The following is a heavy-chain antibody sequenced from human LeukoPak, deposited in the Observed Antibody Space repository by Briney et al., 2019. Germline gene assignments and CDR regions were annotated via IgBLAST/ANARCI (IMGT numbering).Heavy chain of an antibody. Sequence: SVKVSCKASGGTFSSYAISWVRQAPGQGLEWMGGIIPIFGTANYAQKFQGGVTITTDESTSTAYMELSSLRSEDTAVYYCARAPITMVRGVALYYFDYWGQGTLVTVSS. CDR3: ARAPITMVRGVALYYFDY. V-gene: IGHV1-69*05. CDR1: GGTFSSYA. J-gene: IGHJ4*02. CDR2: IIPIFGTA. D-gene: IGHD3-10*01.